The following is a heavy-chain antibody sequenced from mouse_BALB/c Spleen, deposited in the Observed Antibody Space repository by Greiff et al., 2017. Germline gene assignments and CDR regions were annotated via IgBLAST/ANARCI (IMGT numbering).Heavy chain of an antibody. Sequence: EVQLVESGGGLVQPGESLKLSCESNEYEFPSHDMSWVRKTPEKRLELVAAINSDGGSTYYPDTMERRFIISRDNPKNTLFLQMTSLRSEDTAMYYCALSGATWFAYWGQGTLVTVSA. D-gene: IGHD3-1*01. CDR3: ALSGATWFAY. CDR2: INSDGGST. J-gene: IGHJ3*01. CDR1: EYEFPSHD. V-gene: IGHV5-2*01.